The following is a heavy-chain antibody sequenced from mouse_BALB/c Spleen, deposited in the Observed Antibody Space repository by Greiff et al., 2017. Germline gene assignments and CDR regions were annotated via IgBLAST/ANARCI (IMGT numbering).Heavy chain of an antibody. Sequence: EVQLQQSGTVLARPGASVKMSCKASGYTFTSYWMHWVKQRPGQGLEWIGAIYPGNSDTSYNQKFKGKAKLTAVTSTSTAYMELSSLTNEDSAVYYCTRGNGDYEGAMDYWGQGTSVTVSS. J-gene: IGHJ4*01. CDR1: GYTFTSYW. CDR2: IYPGNSDT. V-gene: IGHV1-5*01. D-gene: IGHD2-13*01. CDR3: TRGNGDYEGAMDY.